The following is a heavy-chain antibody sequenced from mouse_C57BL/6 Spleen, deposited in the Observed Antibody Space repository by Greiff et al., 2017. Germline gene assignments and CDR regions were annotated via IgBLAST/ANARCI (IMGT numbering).Heavy chain of an antibody. CDR2: IYPRSGNP. CDR1: GYTFTSYG. CDR3: AKSTVVAPFDY. V-gene: IGHV1-81*01. J-gene: IGHJ2*01. Sequence: QVQLQQSGAELARPGASVKLSCKASGYTFTSYGISWVKQRTGQGLEWIGEIYPRSGNPYYNEKFKGKATLTADKSSSTAYMELRSLTSEDSAVYFCAKSTVVAPFDYWGQGTTLTVSS. D-gene: IGHD1-1*01.